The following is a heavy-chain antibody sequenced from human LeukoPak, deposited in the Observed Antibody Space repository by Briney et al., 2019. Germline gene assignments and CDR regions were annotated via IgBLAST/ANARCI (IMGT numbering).Heavy chain of an antibody. J-gene: IGHJ4*02. D-gene: IGHD2-15*01. CDR2: IYHSGST. CDR3: ARGPIGYCSGGSCSTFDY. CDR1: GGSISSGGYS. V-gene: IGHV4-30-2*01. Sequence: PSETLSLTCAVSGGSISSGGYSWSWIRQPPGKGLEWIGYIYHSGSTYYNPSLKSRVTISVDRSKNQFSLKLSSVTAADTAVYYCARGPIGYCSGGSCSTFDYWGQGTLVTVSS.